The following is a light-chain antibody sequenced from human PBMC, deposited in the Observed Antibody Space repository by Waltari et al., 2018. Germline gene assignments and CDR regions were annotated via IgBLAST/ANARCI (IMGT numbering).Light chain of an antibody. J-gene: IGLJ2*01. CDR2: DDG. Sequence: SYVLTQPPSVSVAPGPTASITCGGNNIGSESVNWYQQQPGQAPVLVVYDDGDRHSGIPERFSGANSGNTATLTISRVEAGDEADYYCQVWNSGSTHMVFGGGTKLTVL. V-gene: IGLV3-21*02. CDR1: NIGSES. CDR3: QVWNSGSTHMV.